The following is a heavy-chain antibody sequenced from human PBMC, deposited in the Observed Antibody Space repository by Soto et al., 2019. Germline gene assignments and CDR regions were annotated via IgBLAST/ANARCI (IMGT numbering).Heavy chain of an antibody. V-gene: IGHV3-33*01. J-gene: IGHJ6*03. CDR2: IWYDGSNK. CDR3: ARMYYDILTGYPSPDYYYYMDV. D-gene: IGHD3-9*01. CDR1: GFTFSSYG. Sequence: PGGSLRLSCAASGFTFSSYGMHWVRQAPGKGLEWVAVIWYDGSNKYYADSVKGRFTISRDNSKNTLYLQMNSLRAEDTAVYYCARMYYDILTGYPSPDYYYYMDVWGKGTTVTVSS.